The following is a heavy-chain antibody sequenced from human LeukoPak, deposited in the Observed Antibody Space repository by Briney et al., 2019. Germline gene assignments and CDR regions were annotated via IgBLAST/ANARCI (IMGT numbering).Heavy chain of an antibody. Sequence: PGGSLRLSCAASGFTFSTYSMNWVRQAPGKGLEWVSYISSTSRDMYYADSVEGRFTISRDNAKNSLYLQLTSLRDEDTAVYFCTRAAYSSGPDYWGQGTLVPVSS. J-gene: IGHJ4*02. V-gene: IGHV3-48*02. D-gene: IGHD6-19*01. CDR3: TRAAYSSGPDY. CDR2: ISSTSRDM. CDR1: GFTFSTYS.